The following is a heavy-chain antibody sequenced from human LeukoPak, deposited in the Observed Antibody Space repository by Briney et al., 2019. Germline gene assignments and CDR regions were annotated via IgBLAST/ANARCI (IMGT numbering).Heavy chain of an antibody. CDR2: INPNSGGT. Sequence: GASVKVSCKASGYTFTGYYMHWVRQAPGQGLEWMGWINPNSGGTNYAQKFQGRVTMTRDTSISTAYMELSRLRSDDTAVYYCARLPIGLRLNYYGSGSYLPEASDYWGQGTLVTVSS. D-gene: IGHD3-10*01. CDR3: ARLPIGLRLNYYGSGSYLPEASDY. V-gene: IGHV1-2*02. CDR1: GYTFTGYY. J-gene: IGHJ4*02.